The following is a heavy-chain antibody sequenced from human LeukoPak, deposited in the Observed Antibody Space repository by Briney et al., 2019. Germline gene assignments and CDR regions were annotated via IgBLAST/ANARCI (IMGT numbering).Heavy chain of an antibody. CDR1: GFSFSTYW. J-gene: IGHJ4*02. Sequence: GGSLRLSCAASGFSFSTYWMSWVRQAPGKGLEWVANIKQDGSEKYCVDSAKGRFTISRDNAKNSLYLQMNSLTAEDTAVYYCATDLGSSRPNFWGQGILVTVSS. CDR3: ATDLGSSRPNF. V-gene: IGHV3-7*01. CDR2: IKQDGSEK. D-gene: IGHD6-13*01.